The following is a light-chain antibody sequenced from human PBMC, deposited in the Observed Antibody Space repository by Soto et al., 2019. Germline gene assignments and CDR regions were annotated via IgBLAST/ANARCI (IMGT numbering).Light chain of an antibody. V-gene: IGLV2-14*01. CDR1: GSDVGGYNY. J-gene: IGLJ2*01. CDR2: DVS. CDR3: NSYTSASTPLV. Sequence: QSVLTQPASVSGSPGQSITISCTGTGSDVGGYNYVSWYQQHPGKAPKVMIYDVSNRPSGVSNRFSGSKSGNTASLTISGLQAEDEADYYCNSYTSASTPLVFGGGTQLTVL.